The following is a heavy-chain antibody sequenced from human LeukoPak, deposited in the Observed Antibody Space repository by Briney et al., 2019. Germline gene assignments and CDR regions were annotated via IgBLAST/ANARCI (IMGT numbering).Heavy chain of an antibody. CDR3: AKKDTAMVTYYYYYMDV. D-gene: IGHD5-18*01. V-gene: IGHV3-23*01. J-gene: IGHJ6*03. CDR1: GFTFSSYA. CDR2: ISGSGGST. Sequence: GGSLRLSCAASGFTFSSYAMSWVRQAPGKGLEWVSAISGSGGSTYYADSVKGRFTISRDNSKNTLYLQMNSLRAEDTAVYYCAKKDTAMVTYYYYYMDVWGKGTTVTVSS.